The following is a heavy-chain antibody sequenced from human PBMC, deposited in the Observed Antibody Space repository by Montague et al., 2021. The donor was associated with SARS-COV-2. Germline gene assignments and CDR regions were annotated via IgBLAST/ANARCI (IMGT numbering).Heavy chain of an antibody. CDR1: GGSISSSSYY. CDR2: IYYSGST. Sequence: SETLSLTCTVSGGSISSSSYYWGWIRQPPGKGLEWIGSIYYSGSTYYNPSLKSRVTISVDTSKNQFSLKLSSVTAADTAVYYCARDLNEYSSSGGFDYWGPGTLVTVSS. CDR3: ARDLNEYSSSGGFDY. D-gene: IGHD6-6*01. V-gene: IGHV4-39*07. J-gene: IGHJ4*02.